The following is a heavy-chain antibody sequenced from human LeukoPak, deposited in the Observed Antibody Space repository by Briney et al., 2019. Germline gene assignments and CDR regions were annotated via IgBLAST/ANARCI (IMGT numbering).Heavy chain of an antibody. J-gene: IGHJ3*02. CDR2: IYFGGST. V-gene: IGHV4-39*07. CDR1: VGSLSSDY. CDR3: ARTDIYYPYDTFDI. Sequence: SETLSLTRTISVGSLSSDYSGWIRQPPREGREGGGNIYFGGSTYYNPSLKSRVTISIDTSKKHFSLKLSSVTAADTAVYYCARTDIYYPYDTFDIWGQGTMVTVSS. D-gene: IGHD1-26*01.